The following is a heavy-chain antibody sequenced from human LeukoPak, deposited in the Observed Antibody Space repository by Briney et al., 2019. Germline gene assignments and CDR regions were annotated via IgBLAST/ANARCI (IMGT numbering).Heavy chain of an antibody. CDR3: ARTTYSSDSFDI. Sequence: SETLSLTCAVYGGSFSGHYWSWIRQPPGKGLEWIGEINHSGSTNYNPSLRSRVTISVDTSKNQFSLKLSSVTAADTAVYYCARTTYSSDSFDIWGEGTMVTVSS. V-gene: IGHV4-34*01. J-gene: IGHJ3*02. CDR1: GGSFSGHY. CDR2: INHSGST. D-gene: IGHD6-19*01.